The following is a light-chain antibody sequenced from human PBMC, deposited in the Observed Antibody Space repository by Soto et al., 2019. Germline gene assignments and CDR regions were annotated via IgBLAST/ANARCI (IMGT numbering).Light chain of an antibody. CDR3: HQYGSSPFT. Sequence: VVLTQSPATLSLSPGERATLSCRANQPVSANYLAWYQQKPGQAPRLLIYGASSRATVIPDRFSGSGSGTDFTLTISRLEPEDFAVFYCHQYGSSPFTFGPGTKVDIK. CDR2: GAS. CDR1: QPVSANY. V-gene: IGKV3-20*01. J-gene: IGKJ3*01.